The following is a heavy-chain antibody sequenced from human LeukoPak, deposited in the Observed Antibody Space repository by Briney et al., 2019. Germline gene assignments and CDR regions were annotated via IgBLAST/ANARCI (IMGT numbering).Heavy chain of an antibody. CDR1: GYRFTSNG. CDR3: AYGKYYFDY. CDR2: IYPGDSDT. V-gene: IGHV5-51*01. J-gene: IGHJ4*02. Sequence: GASLKISCKGSGYRFTSNGIAWVRPMRGKGLDWMGIIYPGDSDTRYSPSFQGQVTISADKSISTAYLQCSSLSASDTAIYFCAYGKYYFDYWGQGTLVTVSS. D-gene: IGHD3-16*01.